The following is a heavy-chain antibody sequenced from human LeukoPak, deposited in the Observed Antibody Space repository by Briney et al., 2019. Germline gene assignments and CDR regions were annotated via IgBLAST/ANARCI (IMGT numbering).Heavy chain of an antibody. V-gene: IGHV3-23*01. D-gene: IGHD2-2*01. CDR2: ISGSGGST. Sequence: GGSLRLSCAASGFTFDDYAMHWVRQAPGKGLEWVSAISGSGGSTYYADSVKGRFTISRDNSKNTLYLQMNSLRAEDTAVYYCAKGVVPAAPLYPLDYWGQGTLVTVSS. CDR3: AKGVVPAAPLYPLDY. CDR1: GFTFDDYA. J-gene: IGHJ4*02.